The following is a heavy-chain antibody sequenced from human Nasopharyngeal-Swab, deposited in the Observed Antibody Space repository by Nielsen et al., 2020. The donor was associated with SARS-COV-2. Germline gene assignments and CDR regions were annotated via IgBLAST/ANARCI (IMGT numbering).Heavy chain of an antibody. CDR3: ARWSSWYNWLDP. J-gene: IGHJ5*02. V-gene: IGHV4-39*01. D-gene: IGHD6-13*01. Sequence: SETLSLTCTVSGDSLNSNYYWDWIRQPPGKGLEWIGGIYYSGTTYYNPSLKSRVTISVDTSKNQFSLKLNSATAADTAVYYCARWSSWYNWLDPWGQGTQVIVPS. CDR1: GDSLNSNYY. CDR2: IYYSGTT.